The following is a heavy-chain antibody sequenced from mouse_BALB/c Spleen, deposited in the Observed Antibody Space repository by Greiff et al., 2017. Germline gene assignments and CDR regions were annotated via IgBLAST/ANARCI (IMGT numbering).Heavy chain of an antibody. J-gene: IGHJ4*01. CDR2: INPSNGRT. D-gene: IGHD1-1*01. Sequence: QVQLQQPGAELVKPGASVKLSCKASGYTFTSYWMHWVKQRPGQGLEWIGEINPSNGRTKYNEKFKSKATLTVDKSSSTAYMQLSSLTSEDSAVYYCARSPYYGSSPGYAMDYWGQGTSVTVSS. CDR3: ARSPYYGSSPGYAMDY. CDR1: GYTFTSYW. V-gene: IGHV1S81*02.